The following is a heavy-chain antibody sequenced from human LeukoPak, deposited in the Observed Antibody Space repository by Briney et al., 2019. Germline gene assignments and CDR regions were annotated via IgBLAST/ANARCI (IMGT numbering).Heavy chain of an antibody. CDR1: GYTFTSYY. CDR3: ARKGNYYDSSGYFDY. CDR2: INPSGGST. V-gene: IGHV1-46*01. J-gene: IGHJ4*02. Sequence: ASVKVSSKASGYTFTSYYMHWVRQAPGQGLEWMGIINPSGGSTSYAQKFQGRVTMTRDTSTSTVYMELSSLRSEDTAVYYCARKGNYYDSSGYFDYWGQGTLVTVSS. D-gene: IGHD3-22*01.